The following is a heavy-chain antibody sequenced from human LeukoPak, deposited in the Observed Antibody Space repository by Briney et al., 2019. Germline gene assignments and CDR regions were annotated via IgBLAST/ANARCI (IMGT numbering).Heavy chain of an antibody. J-gene: IGHJ4*02. CDR3: ARDRVVAAATMSDY. V-gene: IGHV1-2*02. D-gene: IGHD2-15*01. Sequence: ASVKVSCKASGYTFTGYYMHWVRQAPGQGLEWMGWINPSSGDTHPAQKFQGRVTMTSDTSTSTVYMKLNWLRSDDTAVFYCARDRVVAAATMSDYWGQGTLVTVSS. CDR2: INPSSGDT. CDR1: GYTFTGYY.